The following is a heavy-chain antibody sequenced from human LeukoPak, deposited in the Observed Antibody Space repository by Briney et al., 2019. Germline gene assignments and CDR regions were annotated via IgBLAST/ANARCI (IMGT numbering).Heavy chain of an antibody. CDR2: ISGSGGST. D-gene: IGHD6-13*01. V-gene: IGHV3-23*01. J-gene: IGHJ4*02. CDR3: AKVEQQLVMEYYFDY. CDR1: GFTFSSYA. Sequence: GGSLRLSCAASGFTFSSYAMSWVRQAPGKGLEWVSAISGSGGSTYYADSVKGRFTISRDNSKNTLYLQMNSLRAEDTAVYCCAKVEQQLVMEYYFDYWGQGTLVTVSS.